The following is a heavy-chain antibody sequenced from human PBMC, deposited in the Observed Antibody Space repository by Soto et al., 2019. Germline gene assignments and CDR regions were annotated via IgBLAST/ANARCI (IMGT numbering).Heavy chain of an antibody. J-gene: IGHJ4*02. CDR2: IIPILGSV. Sequence: QVQLVQSGTEVKKPGSSVKVSCKTSGGTFSKNGISWVRQAPGQGLEWMGGIIPILGSVNTAQRFQTRVTITADESTNTAYMELSSLRSEDTAVYFCARDMDPYYYYIGAYYQAYWGQGTLVTVSS. CDR3: ARDMDPYYYYIGAYYQAY. V-gene: IGHV1-69*01. CDR1: GGTFSKNG. D-gene: IGHD3-22*01.